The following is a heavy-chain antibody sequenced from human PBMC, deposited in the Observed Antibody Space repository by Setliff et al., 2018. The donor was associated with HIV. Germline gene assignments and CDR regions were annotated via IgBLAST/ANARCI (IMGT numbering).Heavy chain of an antibody. CDR2: TIPVLSMS. CDR3: ATSFGSGVAPFDN. CDR1: EDTFNSYT. D-gene: IGHD3-10*01. J-gene: IGHJ4*02. V-gene: IGHV1-69*02. Sequence: SVKVSYKASEDTFNSYTIHWVRQTPGQGLEWMGRTIPVLSMSNFALKFQGRGSIFADKSTSTAYLGLNGLTSEDTAIYYCATSFGSGVAPFDNWGQGTLVTVPS.